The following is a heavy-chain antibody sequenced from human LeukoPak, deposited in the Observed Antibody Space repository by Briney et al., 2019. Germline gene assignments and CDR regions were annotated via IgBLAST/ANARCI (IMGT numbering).Heavy chain of an antibody. J-gene: IGHJ4*02. Sequence: GGSLRLSCAASGFNFVNYAMHWVRQAPGKGLDWVALISYDGGFQSYADSVKGRFTISRDSSTNTVSLQMNSLRDEDTAMYYCAREIRGYYAAYWGQESLGTVSS. D-gene: IGHD3-3*01. CDR2: ISYDGGFQ. CDR1: GFNFVNYA. CDR3: AREIRGYYAAY. V-gene: IGHV3-30*04.